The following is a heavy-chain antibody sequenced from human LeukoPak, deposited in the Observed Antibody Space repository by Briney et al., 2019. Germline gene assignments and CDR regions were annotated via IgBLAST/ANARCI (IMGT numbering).Heavy chain of an antibody. V-gene: IGHV3-7*01. CDR2: IQQHGSET. CDR3: ATYSSSNGREFQY. D-gene: IGHD2-2*01. J-gene: IGHJ1*01. CDR1: GFIFSNYW. Sequence: GGSLRLSCEGSGFIFSNYWMSWVRQAPGKGLEWVANIQQHGSETYYGGSVKGRFTISRDNAKNSLYLQMNSLRAEDTAVYYCATYSSSNGREFQYWGQGTLVTVSS.